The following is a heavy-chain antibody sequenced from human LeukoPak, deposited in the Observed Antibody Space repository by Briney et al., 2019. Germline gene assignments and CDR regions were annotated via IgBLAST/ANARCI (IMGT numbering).Heavy chain of an antibody. V-gene: IGHV3-74*01. CDR2: IKSDGSNI. J-gene: IGHJ4*02. D-gene: IGHD6-19*01. CDR1: GFTFSNYA. Sequence: QPGGSLRLSCAASGFTFSNYAMSWVRQAPGKGLVWVSRIKSDGSNIVYADSVKGRSTISRDNAKDTVYLQMNSLRAEDTAVYYCARVSIGWYSFDYWGQGTLVTVSS. CDR3: ARVSIGWYSFDY.